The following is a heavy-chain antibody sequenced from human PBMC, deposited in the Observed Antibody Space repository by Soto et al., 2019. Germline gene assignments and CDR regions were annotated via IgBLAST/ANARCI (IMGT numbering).Heavy chain of an antibody. CDR3: ARRAGDV. CDR2: IYYSGRA. V-gene: IGHV4-39*01. J-gene: IGHJ6*04. Sequence: QPQLQESGPGLVKPSEALSLTCTVSGYSVSSTDHHWRWIRQSPGKGLEFIGTIYYSGRADYNPSLRSRVTISVEKSKNQFSLHLSSVTAADTAVYYCARRAGDVWGKGNTVTVSS. CDR1: GYSVSSTDHH.